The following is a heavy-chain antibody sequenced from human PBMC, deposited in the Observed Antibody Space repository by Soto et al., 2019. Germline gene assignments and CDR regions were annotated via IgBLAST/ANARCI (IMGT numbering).Heavy chain of an antibody. Sequence: QVQLQESGPGLVKPSQTLFLTCTVSGGSISSGDYYWSWIRQPPGKGLEWIGYIYYSGSTYYNPSLKSRVTISVDTSKNQFSLKLSSVTAADTAVYYCARDFGVAANWFDPWGQGTLVTVSS. CDR1: GGSISSGDYY. D-gene: IGHD3-3*01. CDR3: ARDFGVAANWFDP. V-gene: IGHV4-30-4*01. CDR2: IYYSGST. J-gene: IGHJ5*02.